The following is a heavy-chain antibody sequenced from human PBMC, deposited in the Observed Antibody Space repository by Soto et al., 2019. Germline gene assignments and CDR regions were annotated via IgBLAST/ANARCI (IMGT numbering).Heavy chain of an antibody. Sequence: SETLSLTCTVSGGSISSYYWSWIRQPPGKGLEWIGYIYYSGSTNYNPSLKSRVTISVDTSKNQFSLKLSSVTAADTAVYYCARLVDFWSGLPSYYFDYWGQGTLVTVSS. D-gene: IGHD3-3*01. J-gene: IGHJ4*02. V-gene: IGHV4-59*08. CDR1: GGSISSYY. CDR3: ARLVDFWSGLPSYYFDY. CDR2: IYYSGST.